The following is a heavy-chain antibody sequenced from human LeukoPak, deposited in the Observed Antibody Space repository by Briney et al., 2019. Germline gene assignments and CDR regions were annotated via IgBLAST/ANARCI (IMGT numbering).Heavy chain of an antibody. V-gene: IGHV1-8*01. J-gene: IGHJ5*02. CDR3: ARVITMIRGVIQGWFDP. Sequence: ASVKVSCKASGYTFTSYDINWVRQATGQGLEWMGWMNPNSGNTGYAQKFQGRVTMTRNTSISTAYMELSSLRSGDTAVYYCARVITMIRGVIQGWFDPWGQGTLVTVSS. CDR2: MNPNSGNT. CDR1: GYTFTSYD. D-gene: IGHD3-10*01.